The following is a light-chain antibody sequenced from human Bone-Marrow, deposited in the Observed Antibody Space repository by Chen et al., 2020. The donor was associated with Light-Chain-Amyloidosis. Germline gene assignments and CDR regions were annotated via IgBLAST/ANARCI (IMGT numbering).Light chain of an antibody. J-gene: IGLJ3*02. CDR3: QVWDRSSDRPV. Sequence: SSVLTHPSSVSVAPGQSAPIACGGNNIGSTSVHWYQQTPGPAPLLVVYDDSDRPSGIPERLSGSNSGNTATLTSSRVEAGDEADYYCQVWDRSSDRPVFGGGTKLTVL. CDR2: DDS. V-gene: IGLV3-21*02. CDR1: NIGSTS.